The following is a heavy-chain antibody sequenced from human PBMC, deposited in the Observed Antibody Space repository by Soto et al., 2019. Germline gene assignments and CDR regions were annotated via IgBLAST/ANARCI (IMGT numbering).Heavy chain of an antibody. J-gene: IGHJ5*02. CDR2: INPDNGNT. CDR3: ARGIAKGQLDP. D-gene: IGHD2-15*01. CDR1: GYTFTRYT. V-gene: IGHV1-3*01. Sequence: QVQLVQSGAEVKKPGASVKISCKASGYTFTRYTMNWVRQAPGQRLEGMGWINPDNGNTKSSQKFQDRVIITRDTSASTAYMDLRSLRSEDTAVYYCARGIAKGQLDPWGQGTMVTVSS.